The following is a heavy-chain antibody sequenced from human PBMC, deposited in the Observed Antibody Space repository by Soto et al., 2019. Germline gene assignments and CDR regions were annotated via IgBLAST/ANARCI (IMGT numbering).Heavy chain of an antibody. Sequence: GGSLRLSCAASGFTFSSYGMHWVRQAPGKGLEWVAVIWYDGSNKYYADSVKGRFTISRDNSKNTLYLQMNSLRAEDTAVYYCARGYSSSWYLGEAVDYWGQGTLVTVSS. D-gene: IGHD6-13*01. CDR1: GFTFSSYG. V-gene: IGHV3-33*01. J-gene: IGHJ4*02. CDR3: ARGYSSSWYLGEAVDY. CDR2: IWYDGSNK.